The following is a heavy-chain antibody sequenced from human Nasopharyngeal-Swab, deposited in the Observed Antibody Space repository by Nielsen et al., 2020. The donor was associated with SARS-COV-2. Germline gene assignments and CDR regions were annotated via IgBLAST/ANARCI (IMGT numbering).Heavy chain of an antibody. Sequence: GGSMRLSCAASGFTFSSYAMNWVRQATGKGLEWVAVISYDGSNKYYADSVKGRFTISRDNSKNTLYLQMNSLRAEDTAVYYCARPYSGSYWSYFDYWGQGTLVTVSS. J-gene: IGHJ4*02. V-gene: IGHV3-30-3*01. D-gene: IGHD1-26*01. CDR2: ISYDGSNK. CDR3: ARPYSGSYWSYFDY. CDR1: GFTFSSYA.